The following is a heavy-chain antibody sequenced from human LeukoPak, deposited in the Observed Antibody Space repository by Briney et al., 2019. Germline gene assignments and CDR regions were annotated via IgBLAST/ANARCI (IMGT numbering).Heavy chain of an antibody. Sequence: TGGSLRLSCAASGFTFSSYAMSWVRQAPGKGLEWVSAISGSGGSTYYADSVKGRFTISRDNSKNTLYLQMNSLRAEDTAVYYCAKGVMITFGGVPIGMDVWGQGTTVTVSS. CDR1: GFTFSSYA. CDR2: ISGSGGST. V-gene: IGHV3-23*01. D-gene: IGHD3-16*01. J-gene: IGHJ6*02. CDR3: AKGVMITFGGVPIGMDV.